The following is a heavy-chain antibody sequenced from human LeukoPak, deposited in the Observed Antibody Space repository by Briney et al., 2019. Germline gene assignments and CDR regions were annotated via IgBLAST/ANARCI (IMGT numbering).Heavy chain of an antibody. CDR2: IYYSGST. J-gene: IGHJ6*02. Sequence: SETLSLTCTVSGGSISSSSYYWGWIRQPPGKGLEWIGSIYYSGSTYYNPSLKSRVTISVDTSKNQFSLKLSSVTAADTAVYYCAGVRGVIFGMDVWGQGTTVTVSS. CDR1: GGSISSSSYY. CDR3: AGVRGVIFGMDV. D-gene: IGHD3-10*01. V-gene: IGHV4-39*07.